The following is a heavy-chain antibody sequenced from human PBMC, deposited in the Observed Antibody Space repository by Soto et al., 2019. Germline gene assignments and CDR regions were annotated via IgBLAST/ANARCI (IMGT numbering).Heavy chain of an antibody. J-gene: IGHJ4*02. Sequence: GGSLRLSCAASGFTFSDYYMSWIRQAPGKWLEWVSYISSSGSTIYYADSVKGRFTISRDNAKNSLYLQMNSLRAEDTAVYYCAKNSYGYSTRPDLPENWGQGTLVTVSS. CDR3: AKNSYGYSTRPDLPEN. V-gene: IGHV3-11*01. CDR2: ISSSGSTI. CDR1: GFTFSDYY. D-gene: IGHD5-18*01.